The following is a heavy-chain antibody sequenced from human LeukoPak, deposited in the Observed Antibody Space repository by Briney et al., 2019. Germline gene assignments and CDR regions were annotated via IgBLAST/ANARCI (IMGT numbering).Heavy chain of an antibody. CDR1: GFSFSTYS. CDR2: IRSRSDYI. CDR3: AREEGGGPGAYNWYFDL. D-gene: IGHD2-2*01. J-gene: IGHJ2*01. V-gene: IGHV3-21*01. Sequence: GGSLSLSCAASGFSFSTYSINWVRQAPGEGLEWVSSIRSRSDYIYYADSVKGRFTIPRDNANNSLYLQMHSLRAEDTAVYYCAREEGGGPGAYNWYFDLWGRGTLVTVSS.